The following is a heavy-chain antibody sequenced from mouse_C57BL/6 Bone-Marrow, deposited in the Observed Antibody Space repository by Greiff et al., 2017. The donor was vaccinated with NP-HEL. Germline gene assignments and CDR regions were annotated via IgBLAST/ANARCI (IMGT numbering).Heavy chain of an antibody. D-gene: IGHD1-1*01. CDR1: GYTFTDYY. CDR2: INPYNGGT. Sequence: EVQVVESGPVLVKPGASVKMSCKASGYTFTDYYMNWVKQSHGKSLEWIGVINPYNGGTSYNQKFKGKATLTVDKSSSTAYMELNSLTSEDSAVYYCARSIYYVAYWGQGTLVTVSA. J-gene: IGHJ3*01. V-gene: IGHV1-19*01. CDR3: ARSIYYVAY.